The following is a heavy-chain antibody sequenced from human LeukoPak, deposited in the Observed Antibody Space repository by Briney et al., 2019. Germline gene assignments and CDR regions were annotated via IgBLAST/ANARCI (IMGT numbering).Heavy chain of an antibody. CDR2: ISWNSGSI. V-gene: IGHV3-9*01. CDR1: GFTFDDYA. D-gene: IGHD3-22*01. CDR3: AKLLYYYDSSQPY. Sequence: GGSLRLSCAASGFTFDDYAMHWVRQAPGKGLEWVSGISWNSGSIGYADSVKGRFTISRDNSKNTLYLQMNSLRAEDTAVYYCAKLLYYYDSSQPYWDQGTLVTVSS. J-gene: IGHJ4*02.